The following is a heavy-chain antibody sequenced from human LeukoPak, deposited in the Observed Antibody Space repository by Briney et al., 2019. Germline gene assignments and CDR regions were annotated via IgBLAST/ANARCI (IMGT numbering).Heavy chain of an antibody. V-gene: IGHV3-48*03. J-gene: IGHJ4*02. Sequence: GGSLRLSCAASGFTFSDYEMNWVRQAPGKGLEWILHISTSGSIIHYADSVKGRFTISRDNAKNTLFLQMSSLRAEDTAVYFCAREILAPGKTHDYWGQGTLVTVSS. CDR1: GFTFSDYE. CDR3: AREILAPGKTHDY. CDR2: ISTSGSII.